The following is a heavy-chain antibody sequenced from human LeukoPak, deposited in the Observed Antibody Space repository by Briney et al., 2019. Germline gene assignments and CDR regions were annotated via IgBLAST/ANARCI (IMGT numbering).Heavy chain of an antibody. V-gene: IGHV4-39*01. Sequence: SETLSLTCTVSGGSISSSSYYWGWIRQPPGKGLEWIGSIYYSGSTYYNPSLKSRVTISVDTSKNQFSLKLSSVTAADTAVYYCARPHTVLYNWFDPWGQGTLVTVSS. CDR3: ARPHTVLYNWFDP. CDR2: IYYSGST. J-gene: IGHJ5*02. CDR1: GGSISSSSYY. D-gene: IGHD4-11*01.